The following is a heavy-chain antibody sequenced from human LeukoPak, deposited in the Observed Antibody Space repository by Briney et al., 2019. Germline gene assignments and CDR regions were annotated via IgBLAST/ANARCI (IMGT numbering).Heavy chain of an antibody. V-gene: IGHV4-59*01. D-gene: IGHD2-15*01. CDR2: IYYSGST. Sequence: SETLSLTCTVSGGSISSYYWSWIRQPPGKGLEWIGYIYYSGSTNYNPSLKSRVTISVDTSKNQFSLKLSSVTAADTAVYYCARSLGYCSGGSCYHDAFDIWGQGTMDTVSS. J-gene: IGHJ3*02. CDR3: ARSLGYCSGGSCYHDAFDI. CDR1: GGSISSYY.